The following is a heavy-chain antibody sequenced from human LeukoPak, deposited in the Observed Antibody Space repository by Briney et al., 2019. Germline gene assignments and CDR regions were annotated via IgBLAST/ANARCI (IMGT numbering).Heavy chain of an antibody. CDR3: AKDQDSSGWYESIDY. D-gene: IGHD6-19*01. J-gene: IGHJ4*02. CDR1: GFTFSSYA. Sequence: GGSLRLSCAASGFTFSSYAMSWVRQAPGKGLEWVSAISGSGGSTYYADSVKGRFTIPRDNSKNTLYLQMNSLRAEDTAVYYCAKDQDSSGWYESIDYWGQGTLVTVSS. V-gene: IGHV3-23*01. CDR2: ISGSGGST.